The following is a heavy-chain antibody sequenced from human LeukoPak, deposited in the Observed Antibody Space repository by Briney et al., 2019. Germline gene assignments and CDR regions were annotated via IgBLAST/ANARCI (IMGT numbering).Heavy chain of an antibody. CDR1: GYTFTSYG. Sequence: ASVKVSCKASGYTFTSYGISRVRQAPGQGLEWMGCISAYNGNTNYAQKLQGRVTMTTDTSTSTAYMELRSLRSVDTAVYYSARDLYVDDILTGYSRDWGQGTLVTVSS. J-gene: IGHJ4*02. CDR2: ISAYNGNT. V-gene: IGHV1-18*01. D-gene: IGHD3-9*01. CDR3: ARDLYVDDILTGYSRD.